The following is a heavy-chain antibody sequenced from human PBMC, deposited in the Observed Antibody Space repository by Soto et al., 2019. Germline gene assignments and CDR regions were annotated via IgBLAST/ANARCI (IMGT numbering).Heavy chain of an antibody. J-gene: IGHJ4*02. CDR3: AKDYYGSGRYYKYFDY. V-gene: IGHV3-23*01. CDR2: ISGGGGST. D-gene: IGHD3-10*01. CDR1: GFTFSSFA. Sequence: PGGSLRLSCAASGFTFSSFAMSWVRQAPGKGLEWVSAISGGGGSTYYADSVKGRFTISRDNSKNTLYLQMNSLRAEDTAVYYCAKDYYGSGRYYKYFDYWGQGTLVTVSS.